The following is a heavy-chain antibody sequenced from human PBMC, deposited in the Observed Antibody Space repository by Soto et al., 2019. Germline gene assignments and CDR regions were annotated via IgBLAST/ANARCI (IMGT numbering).Heavy chain of an antibody. D-gene: IGHD3-16*01. Sequence: PSETLSLTCTVSGGSISSYYWSWIRQPPGKGLEWIGYIYYSGSTNYNPSLKSRVTISVDTSKNQFSLKLSSVTAADTAVYYCARAFWDGMEVWGQGTTVTVSS. V-gene: IGHV4-59*01. J-gene: IGHJ6*02. CDR1: GGSISSYY. CDR2: IYYSGST. CDR3: ARAFWDGMEV.